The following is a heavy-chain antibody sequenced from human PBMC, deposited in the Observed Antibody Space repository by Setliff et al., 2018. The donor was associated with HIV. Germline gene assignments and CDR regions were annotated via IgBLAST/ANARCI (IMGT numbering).Heavy chain of an antibody. J-gene: IGHJ4*02. D-gene: IGHD3-22*01. Sequence: GGSLRLSCAASGFTFDDYTMHWVRQAPGKGLEWVSLITWDGGSTYYADSVKGRFTISRDNSKNSLYLQMNSLRTEDTALYYCAKSSSGYYFMDYWGQGTLVTVSS. CDR2: ITWDGGST. V-gene: IGHV3-43*01. CDR3: AKSSSGYYFMDY. CDR1: GFTFDDYT.